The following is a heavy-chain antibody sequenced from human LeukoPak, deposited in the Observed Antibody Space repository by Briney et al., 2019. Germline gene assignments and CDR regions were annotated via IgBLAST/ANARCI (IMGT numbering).Heavy chain of an antibody. V-gene: IGHV4-39*01. D-gene: IGHD4-11*01. Sequence: SETLSLTCTVSGGSVISSCYYWGWIRQPRGKGLEWIGSIYYSGSTYYNPSLKSRVTISVDTSKNQFSLKLSSVTAADTAVYYCARRYSDYRSRFNYFYYGGQGTLVTVSS. CDR3: ARRYSDYRSRFNYFYY. CDR1: GGSVISSCYY. J-gene: IGHJ4*02. CDR2: IYYSGST.